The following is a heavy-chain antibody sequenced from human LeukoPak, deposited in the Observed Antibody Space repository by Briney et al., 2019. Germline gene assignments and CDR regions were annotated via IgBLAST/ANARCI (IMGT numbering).Heavy chain of an antibody. J-gene: IGHJ4*02. Sequence: GGSLRLSCAASGFAFSSSSMNWVRQAPGKGLEWISYISSDSNIIYCADSVKGRFTISRDNAKNALYLQMNSLRAEDTAVYYCARTFDYWGQGTLVTVSS. CDR1: GFAFSSSS. CDR3: ARTFDY. V-gene: IGHV3-48*04. CDR2: ISSDSNII.